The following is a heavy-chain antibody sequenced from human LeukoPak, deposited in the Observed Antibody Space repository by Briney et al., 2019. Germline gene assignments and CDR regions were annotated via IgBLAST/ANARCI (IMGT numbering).Heavy chain of an antibody. V-gene: IGHV4-31*03. CDR1: GGSISSGGYY. D-gene: IGHD3-22*01. CDR2: IYYSGST. Sequence: SETLSLTCTVSGGSISSGGYYWSWIRQHPGKGLEWIGYIYYSGSTYYNPSLKSRVTISVDTSKNQFSLKLCSVTAADTAVYYCAREIPITMIVVEEASAFDIWGQGTMVTVSS. J-gene: IGHJ3*02. CDR3: AREIPITMIVVEEASAFDI.